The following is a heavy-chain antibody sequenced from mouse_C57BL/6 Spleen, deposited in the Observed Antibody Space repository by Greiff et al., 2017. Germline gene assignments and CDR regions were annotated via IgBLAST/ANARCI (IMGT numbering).Heavy chain of an antibody. CDR2: IDPSDSYT. CDR3: ARVYGSSFYYFDY. J-gene: IGHJ2*01. Sequence: VQLQQPGAELVMPGASVKLSCKASGYTFTSYWMHWVKQRPGQGLEWIGEIDPSDSYTNYNPKFKGKSTLTVDKSASTAYMQRSSLTSEDSAVYYCARVYGSSFYYFDYWGQGTTLTVSS. V-gene: IGHV1-69*01. CDR1: GYTFTSYW. D-gene: IGHD1-1*01.